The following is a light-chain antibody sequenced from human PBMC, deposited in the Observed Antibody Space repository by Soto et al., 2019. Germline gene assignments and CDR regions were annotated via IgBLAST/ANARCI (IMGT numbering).Light chain of an antibody. CDR1: QSVLYSSNNNNY. J-gene: IGKJ3*01. CDR3: QQYYSTPF. V-gene: IGKV4-1*01. Sequence: DIVMTQSPDSLAVSLGERATINCKSSQSVLYSSNNNNYLAWYQQKPGQPPKLLIYWASTRESGVPDRFSGSGSGTDFTLTISSLQAEDVAVYYCQQYYSTPFFGPGTKVDIK. CDR2: WAS.